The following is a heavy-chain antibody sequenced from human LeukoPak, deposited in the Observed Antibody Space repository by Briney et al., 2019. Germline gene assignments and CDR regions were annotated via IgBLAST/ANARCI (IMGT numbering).Heavy chain of an antibody. D-gene: IGHD3-9*01. CDR1: GFTFSSYG. Sequence: GGSLRLSCAAPGFTFSSYGMHWVRQAPGKGLEWVAVISYDGSNKYYADSVKGRFTISRDNSKNTLYLQMNSLRAEDTAVYYCAKEILRYFDWLPPDYYGMHVWGKGTTVTVPS. V-gene: IGHV3-30*18. J-gene: IGHJ6*04. CDR2: ISYDGSNK. CDR3: AKEILRYFDWLPPDYYGMHV.